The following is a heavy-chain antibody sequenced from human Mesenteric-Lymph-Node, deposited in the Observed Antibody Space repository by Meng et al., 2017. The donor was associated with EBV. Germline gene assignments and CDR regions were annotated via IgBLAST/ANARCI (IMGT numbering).Heavy chain of an antibody. CDR2: IYDSGST. J-gene: IGHJ5*02. CDR3: ARDDCTGGSCHSFGWFDP. Sequence: LRQESGPGLCNPSQPLSPPWAGSGGSISSGAYYWSWIRQPPGKGLEWIGYIYDSGSTYYNPSLKNRITMSVDTSKNQFSLKLSYVTVADTAVYYCARDDCTGGSCHSFGWFDPWGQGTLVTVSS. D-gene: IGHD2-15*01. V-gene: IGHV4-30-4*01. CDR1: GGSISSGAYY.